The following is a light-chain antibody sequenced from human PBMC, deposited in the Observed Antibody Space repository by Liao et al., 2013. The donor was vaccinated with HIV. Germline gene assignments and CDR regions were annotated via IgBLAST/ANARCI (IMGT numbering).Light chain of an antibody. CDR2: YDS. Sequence: SYVLSQPPSVSVAPGKTARITCGGNKIGGRSVHWYQQKPGQAPVLVIYYDSDRPSGIPERFSGSNSGNTATLTISRVEAGDEADYYCQVWDSSSDMEVFGTGTKVTVL. CDR3: QVWDSSSDMEV. V-gene: IGLV3-21*01. CDR1: KIGGRS. J-gene: IGLJ1*01.